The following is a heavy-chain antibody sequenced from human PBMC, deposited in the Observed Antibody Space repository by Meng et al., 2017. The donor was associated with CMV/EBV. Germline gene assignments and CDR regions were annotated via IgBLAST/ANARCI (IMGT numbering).Heavy chain of an antibody. V-gene: IGHV3-30-3*01. J-gene: IGHJ4*02. CDR1: GFTFSSYA. CDR3: ARGGIAARPFKVDY. CDR2: ISYDGSNK. D-gene: IGHD6-6*01. Sequence: GGSLRLSCAASGFTFSSYAMHWVRQAPGKGLEWVAVISYDGSNKYYADSVKGRFTISRDHSKNTLYLQMNSLRAEDTAVYYCARGGIAARPFKVDYWGQGTLVTVSS.